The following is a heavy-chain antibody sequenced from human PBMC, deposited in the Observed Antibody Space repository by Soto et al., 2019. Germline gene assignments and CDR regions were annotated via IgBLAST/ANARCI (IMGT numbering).Heavy chain of an antibody. Sequence: QNTLKESGPTLAKPTQPLTLTCTFSGFSLSTSGVGVGWIRQPPGKALEWLALLYWDHDKRYSPSLKSRLTITKDTSKNQVVLTMTNMDPVDTATYYCAHRRWEQVLPNGLRTRWFDPWGEGTLVAV. V-gene: IGHV2-5*02. CDR1: GFSLSTSGVG. CDR3: AHRRWEQVLPNGLRTRWFDP. CDR2: LYWDHDK. D-gene: IGHD3-10*01. J-gene: IGHJ5*02.